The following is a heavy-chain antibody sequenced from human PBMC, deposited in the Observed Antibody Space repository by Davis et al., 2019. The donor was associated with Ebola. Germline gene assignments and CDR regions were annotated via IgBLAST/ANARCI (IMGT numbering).Heavy chain of an antibody. CDR1: GFTFSSYG. Sequence: PGGSLRLSCAASGFTFSSYGMHWVRQAPGKGLEWVGLIRFDGSNTDYANSVKGRFTMSRDNSRNTLYLQMNRLRAEDTAVYYCARAQSPGIVVAGFDYWGQGTLVTVSS. D-gene: IGHD6-19*01. CDR2: IRFDGSNT. J-gene: IGHJ4*02. CDR3: ARAQSPGIVVAGFDY. V-gene: IGHV3-30*02.